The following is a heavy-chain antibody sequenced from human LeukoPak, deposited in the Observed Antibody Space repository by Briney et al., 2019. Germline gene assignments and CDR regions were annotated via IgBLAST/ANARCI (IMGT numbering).Heavy chain of an antibody. Sequence: GGSLRLSCAASGFTFSSSGMHWVRQAPGKGLEWVAFIRYDGSHEYYADSVKGRFSISRDNSKNTLYLQMNSLRTEDTAVYYCAKGYSSGWLDYFDYWGQGTLVTVSS. V-gene: IGHV3-30*02. CDR2: IRYDGSHE. CDR1: GFTFSSSG. CDR3: AKGYSSGWLDYFDY. D-gene: IGHD6-19*01. J-gene: IGHJ4*02.